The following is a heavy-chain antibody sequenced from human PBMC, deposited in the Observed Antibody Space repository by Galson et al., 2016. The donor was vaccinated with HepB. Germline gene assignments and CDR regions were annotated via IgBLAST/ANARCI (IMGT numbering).Heavy chain of an antibody. V-gene: IGHV3-48*01. CDR2: ISRSEITR. CDR1: GFNYSTYN. CDR3: ARDPSGHCSSTSCYGEGWFDP. Sequence: SLRLSCAASGFNYSTYNMNWVRQVPGKGLEWISFISRSEITRYYADSVKGRFTISRDNSKNTLYLQMNSLRAEDTAVYYCARDPSGHCSSTSCYGEGWFDPWGQGTLVTVSS. J-gene: IGHJ5*02. D-gene: IGHD2-2*01.